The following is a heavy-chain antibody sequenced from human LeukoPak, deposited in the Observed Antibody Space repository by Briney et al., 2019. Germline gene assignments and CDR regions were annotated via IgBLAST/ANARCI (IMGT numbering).Heavy chain of an antibody. CDR1: GGSISSGSYY. J-gene: IGHJ4*02. D-gene: IGHD6-6*01. CDR3: AGGGSSSSGGFDY. Sequence: PSETLSLTCTVSGGSISSGSYYWSWIRQPAGKGLEWIGRIYTRGSTNYNPSLKSRVTISVDTSKNQFSLKLSSVTAADTAVYYGAGGGSSSSGGFDYWGQGTLVTVSS. CDR2: IYTRGST. V-gene: IGHV4-61*02.